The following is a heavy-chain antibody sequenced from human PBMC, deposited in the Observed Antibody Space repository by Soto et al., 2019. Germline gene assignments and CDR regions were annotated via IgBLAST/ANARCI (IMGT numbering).Heavy chain of an antibody. CDR2: ISSSGSTI. J-gene: IGHJ6*04. Sequence: PGGSLRLSCAASGFTFSDYYMSWIRQAPGKGLEWVPYISSSGSTIYYADSVKGRFTISRDNAKNSLYLQMNSLRAEDTAVYYCARDPIAAAGRGLKNVWGKGTTVTVCS. CDR1: GFTFSDYY. CDR3: ARDPIAAAGRGLKNV. D-gene: IGHD6-13*01. V-gene: IGHV3-11*01.